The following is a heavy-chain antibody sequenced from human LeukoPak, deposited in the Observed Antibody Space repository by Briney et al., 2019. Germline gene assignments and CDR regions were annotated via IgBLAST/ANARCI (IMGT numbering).Heavy chain of an antibody. D-gene: IGHD2-15*01. Sequence: GGSLRLSCAASGFTFKKYAMSWVRQVPGKGLEWVSSISGSGNNTYYVDSAKGRITISRDNPKNTLFLQINSLRAEDTAVYYCSRGPYCSGGTCFSLGEFDPWGQGTLVTVSS. CDR1: GFTFKKYA. CDR3: SRGPYCSGGTCFSLGEFDP. J-gene: IGHJ5*02. V-gene: IGHV3-23*01. CDR2: ISGSGNNT.